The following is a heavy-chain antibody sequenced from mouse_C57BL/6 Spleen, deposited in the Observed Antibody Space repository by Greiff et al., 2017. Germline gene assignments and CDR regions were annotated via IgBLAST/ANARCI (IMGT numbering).Heavy chain of an antibody. J-gene: IGHJ2*01. V-gene: IGHV1-74*01. CDR1: GYTFTSYW. D-gene: IGHD2-3*01. CDR2: IHPSDSDT. CDR3: AIEDGYYLYFDY. Sequence: QVQLQQPGAELVKPGASVKVSCKASGYTFTSYWMHWVKQRPGQGLEWIGRIHPSDSDTNYNQKFKGKATLTVDKSSSTAYMQLSSLTSEVSEVYYGAIEDGYYLYFDYWGQGTTLTVSS.